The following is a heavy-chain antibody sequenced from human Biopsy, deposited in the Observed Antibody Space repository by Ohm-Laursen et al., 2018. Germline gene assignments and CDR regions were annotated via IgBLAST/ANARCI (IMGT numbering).Heavy chain of an antibody. J-gene: IGHJ5*02. Sequence: TLSLTWTVSGGSPSSYSWSWIRQPAGKGLEWIGQIYTSGITNYNPSLKSRVTMSVDTSKNKFSLRVSSVTAADTAVYYCARDRDRRGWFDPWGQGTLVTVSS. CDR1: GGSPSSYS. CDR3: ARDRDRRGWFDP. D-gene: IGHD1-14*01. V-gene: IGHV4-4*07. CDR2: IYTSGIT.